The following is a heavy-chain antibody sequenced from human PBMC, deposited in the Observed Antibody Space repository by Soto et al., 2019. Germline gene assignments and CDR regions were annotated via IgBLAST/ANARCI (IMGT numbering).Heavy chain of an antibody. CDR2: IYYSGST. D-gene: IGHD5-12*01. Sequence: SETLSLTCTVSGGSISSGGYYWSWIRQHPGKGLEWIGYIYYSGSTYYNPSLKSRVTISVDTSKNQFSLKLSSVTAADTAVYYCARDSRWLQSTYYYYGMEVWGQGTTVTV. CDR1: GGSISSGGYY. CDR3: ARDSRWLQSTYYYYGMEV. V-gene: IGHV4-31*03. J-gene: IGHJ6*02.